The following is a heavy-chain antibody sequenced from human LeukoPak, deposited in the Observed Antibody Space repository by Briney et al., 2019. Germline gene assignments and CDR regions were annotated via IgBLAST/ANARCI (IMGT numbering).Heavy chain of an antibody. Sequence: GGSLRLSCAASGFTFSSYSMHWVRQAPGKGLVWVSRINSDGSSTSYADSVRGRFSISRDNAKNTLYLQMNSLRAEDTAVYYCARGLSGYASSLGYWGQGTLVTVSA. J-gene: IGHJ4*02. V-gene: IGHV3-74*01. CDR1: GFTFSSYS. CDR2: INSDGSST. D-gene: IGHD6-6*01. CDR3: ARGLSGYASSLGY.